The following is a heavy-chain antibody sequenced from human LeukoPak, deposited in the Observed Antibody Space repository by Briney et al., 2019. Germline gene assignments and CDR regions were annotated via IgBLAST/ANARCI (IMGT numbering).Heavy chain of an antibody. J-gene: IGHJ6*03. CDR3: ARDAPGGINYMDV. CDR2: ISPSGST. CDR1: GGSISTYY. D-gene: IGHD1-14*01. Sequence: PSETLSLTCTVSGGSISTYYLSWIRQPTGKGLEWIGRISPSGSTNYNPSLKSRVTMSVDTSKSQFSLKLNSVTAADTALYYCARDAPGGINYMDVWGKGTTVTVSS. V-gene: IGHV4-4*07.